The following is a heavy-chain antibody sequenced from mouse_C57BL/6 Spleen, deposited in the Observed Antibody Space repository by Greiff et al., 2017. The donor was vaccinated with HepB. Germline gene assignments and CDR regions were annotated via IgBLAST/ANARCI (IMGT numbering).Heavy chain of an antibody. CDR3: ARTGLGRRYFDY. CDR1: GYAFSSYW. D-gene: IGHD4-1*01. CDR2: IYPGDGDT. V-gene: IGHV1-80*01. Sequence: LVESGAELVKPGASVKISCKASGYAFSSYWMNWVKQRPGKGLEWIGQIYPGDGDTNYNGKFKGKATLTADKSSSTAYMQLSSLTSEDSAVYFCARTGLGRRYFDYWGQGTTLTVSS. J-gene: IGHJ2*01.